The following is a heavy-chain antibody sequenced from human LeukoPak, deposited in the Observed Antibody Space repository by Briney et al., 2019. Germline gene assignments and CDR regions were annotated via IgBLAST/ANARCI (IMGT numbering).Heavy chain of an antibody. D-gene: IGHD4-23*01. CDR3: AKAVVAPLGWPHYWYHYGMDV. J-gene: IGHJ6*02. CDR2: ISGSGGST. V-gene: IGHV3-23*01. CDR1: GFTFSSYA. Sequence: GRSLRLSCAASGFTFSSYAMSWVRQAPGKGLEWVSAISGSGGSTYYADSVKGRFTISRDNSKNTLYLQMNSLRAEDTAVYYCAKAVVAPLGWPHYWYHYGMDVWGQGTTVTVSS.